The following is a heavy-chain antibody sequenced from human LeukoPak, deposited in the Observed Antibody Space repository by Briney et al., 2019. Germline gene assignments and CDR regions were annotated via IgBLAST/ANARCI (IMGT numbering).Heavy chain of an antibody. CDR3: ARDRDAFDI. J-gene: IGHJ3*02. CDR1: GGSISSYY. CDR2: IYYSGST. V-gene: IGHV4-59*01. Sequence: SETLSLTCTVSGGSISSYYWSWIRQPPGKGLEWIGYIYYSGSTNYNPSLKSRVAISVDTSKNQFSLKLSSVTAADTAVYYCARDRDAFDIWGQGTMVTVSS.